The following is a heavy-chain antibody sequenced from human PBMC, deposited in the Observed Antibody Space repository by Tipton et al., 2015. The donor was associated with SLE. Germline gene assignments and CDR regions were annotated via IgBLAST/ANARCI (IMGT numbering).Heavy chain of an antibody. CDR2: ISSSGSTI. D-gene: IGHD3-22*01. J-gene: IGHJ4*02. V-gene: IGHV3-48*03. CDR1: GFTFSSYE. CDR3: AREGYYDSSGGY. Sequence: SLRLSCAASGFTFSSYEMNWVRQAPGKGLEWVSYISSSGSTIYYADSVKGRFTISRDNAKNSLYLQMNSLRAEDTAVYYCAREGYYDSSGGYWGQGTLVTVSS.